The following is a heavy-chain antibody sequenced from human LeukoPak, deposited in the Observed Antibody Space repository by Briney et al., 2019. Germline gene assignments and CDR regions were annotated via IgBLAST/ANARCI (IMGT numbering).Heavy chain of an antibody. V-gene: IGHV3-11*06. D-gene: IGHD6-19*01. J-gene: IGHJ3*02. CDR2: TSSGSSYT. Sequence: PGGALRLSCAASVFTLSDYYLSWIRQAPGKGLEWVSYTSSGSSYTNYADSVKGRFTISRDNAKNSLYLQMNSLRAEDTAVYYCARRYSNGWYFVFDIWGQGTMVTVSS. CDR1: VFTLSDYY. CDR3: ARRYSNGWYFVFDI.